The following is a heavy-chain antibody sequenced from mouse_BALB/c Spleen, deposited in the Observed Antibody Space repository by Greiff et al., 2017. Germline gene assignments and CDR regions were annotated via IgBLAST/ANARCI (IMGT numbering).Heavy chain of an antibody. CDR1: GYTFTSYW. CDR2: INPSTGYT. CDR3: ARCYYGNYGGYFDV. V-gene: IGHV1-7*01. J-gene: IGHJ1*01. Sequence: QVQLQQSGAELAKPGASVKMSCKASGYTFTSYWMHWVKQRPGQGLEWIGYINPSTGYTEYNQKFKDKATLTADKSSSTAYMQLSSLTSEDSAVYYCARCYYGNYGGYFDVWGAGTTVTVSS. D-gene: IGHD2-1*01.